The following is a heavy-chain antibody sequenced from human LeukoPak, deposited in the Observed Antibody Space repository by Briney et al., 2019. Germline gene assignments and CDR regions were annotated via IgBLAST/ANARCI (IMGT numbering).Heavy chain of an antibody. CDR2: ISAYNGNT. V-gene: IGHV1-18*01. CDR3: ARDYSGGTAMVHRFDY. Sequence: GASVKVSCEASGYTFTSYGISWVRQAPGQGLEWMGWISAYNGNTNYAQKLQGRVTMTTDTSTSTAYMELRSLRSDDTAVYYCARDYSGGTAMVHRFDYWGQGTLVTVSS. CDR1: GYTFTSYG. D-gene: IGHD5-18*01. J-gene: IGHJ4*02.